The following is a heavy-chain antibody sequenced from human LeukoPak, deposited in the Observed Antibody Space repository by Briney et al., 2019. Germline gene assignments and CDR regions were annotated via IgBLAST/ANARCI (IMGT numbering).Heavy chain of an antibody. CDR2: MYYGGST. CDR3: ARRGPSGRSLDY. D-gene: IGHD1-26*01. J-gene: IGHJ4*02. V-gene: IGHV4-39*01. CDR1: GGSISSYY. Sequence: PSETLSLTCTVSGGSISSYYWGWIRQPPGKGLEWIGSMYYGGSTYYNPSLKSRVTISVDTSKNQFSLKLSSVTAADTAVYYCARRGPSGRSLDYWGQGTLVTVSS.